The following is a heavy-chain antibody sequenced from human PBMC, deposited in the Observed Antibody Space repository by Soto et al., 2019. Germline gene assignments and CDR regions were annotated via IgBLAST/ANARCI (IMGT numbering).Heavy chain of an antibody. V-gene: IGHV2-5*02. J-gene: IGHJ5*02. D-gene: IGHD2-15*01. CDR2: IYWDDET. CDR3: AYRRPFCSGSSCYNWFDP. Sequence: SGPTLVNPTQTLTLTCTFSGFSLSTGGVGVGWIRQPPGKALEWLALIYWDDETRYSPSLKSRLTITKDTFKNQVVLTMANVDPVDMATYYCAYRRPFCSGSSCYNWFDPWGQGTLVTVSS. CDR1: GFSLSTGGVG.